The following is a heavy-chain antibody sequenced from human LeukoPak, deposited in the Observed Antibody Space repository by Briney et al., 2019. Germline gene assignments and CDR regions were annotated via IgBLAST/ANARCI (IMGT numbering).Heavy chain of an antibody. CDR3: ARLVGSSWYHEVLLGRDY. CDR2: IYYRGST. V-gene: IGHV4-39*01. Sequence: SETLSLTCTVSGGSISSSSYYWGWIRQPPGKGLEWIGYIYYRGSTYYNPSLKSRVTISVDTSKNQFSLKLSSVTAADTAVYYCARLVGSSWYHEVLLGRDYWGQGTLVTVSS. D-gene: IGHD6-13*01. CDR1: GGSISSSSYY. J-gene: IGHJ4*02.